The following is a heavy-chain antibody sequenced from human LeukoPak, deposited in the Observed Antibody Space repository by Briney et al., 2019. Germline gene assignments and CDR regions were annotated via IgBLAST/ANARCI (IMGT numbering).Heavy chain of an antibody. CDR3: ARDQGGYYSSSWVFDY. Sequence: GASVKVSCKASGYTFTSYDINWVRQATGQGLEWMGWMNPNSGNTGYAQKFQGRVTMTRNTSISTAYMELSSLRSEDTAVYYCARDQGGYYSSSWVFDYWGQGTLVTVSS. J-gene: IGHJ4*02. V-gene: IGHV1-8*01. CDR1: GYTFTSYD. D-gene: IGHD6-13*01. CDR2: MNPNSGNT.